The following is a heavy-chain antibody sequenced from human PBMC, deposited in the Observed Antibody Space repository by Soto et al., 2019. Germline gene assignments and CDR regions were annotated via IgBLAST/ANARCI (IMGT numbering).Heavy chain of an antibody. CDR2: IYYSGST. CDR3: ARDQRYYDFWSGYYKLYYYYYGMDV. V-gene: IGHV4-59*01. Sequence: XATLSLTCTVSGGSISSYYWSWIRQPPGKGLEWIGYIYYSGSTNYNPSLKSRVTISVDTSKNQFSLKLSSVTAADTAVYYCARDQRYYDFWSGYYKLYYYYYGMDVWGQGTTVTVSS. D-gene: IGHD3-3*01. CDR1: GGSISSYY. J-gene: IGHJ6*02.